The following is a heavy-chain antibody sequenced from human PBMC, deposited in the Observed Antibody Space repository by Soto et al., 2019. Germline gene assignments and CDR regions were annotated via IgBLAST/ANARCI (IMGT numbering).Heavy chain of an antibody. J-gene: IGHJ4*02. CDR2: IYYSGST. Sequence: PSETLSLTCTVSGGSISSYYWSWIRQPPGKGLEWIGYIYYSGSTNYNPSLKSRVTISVDTSKNQFSLKLSSVTAADTAVYYCARLNKDYYDSSGYYGFDYWGQGTLVTVS. V-gene: IGHV4-59*01. CDR3: ARLNKDYYDSSGYYGFDY. D-gene: IGHD3-22*01. CDR1: GGSISSYY.